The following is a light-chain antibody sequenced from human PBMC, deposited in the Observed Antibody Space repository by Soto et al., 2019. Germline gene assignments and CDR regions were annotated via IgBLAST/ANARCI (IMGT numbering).Light chain of an antibody. CDR1: QGISSA. CDR3: QQFNTYPALT. J-gene: IGKJ4*01. CDR2: DVS. V-gene: IGKV1-13*02. Sequence: AIQLTQSPSSLSASVGDRVTITCRASQGISSALAWYQQKPGKSPNLLIYDVSSLESGVTSRFSGSGSGTDFTLTISSLQPEDFATYYCQQFNTYPALTFGGGTKVEIK.